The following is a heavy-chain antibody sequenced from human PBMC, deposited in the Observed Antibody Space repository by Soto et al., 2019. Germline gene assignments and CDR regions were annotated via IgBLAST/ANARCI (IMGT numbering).Heavy chain of an antibody. Sequence: GGSLRLSCAASGFSFGNYVMNWVRQAPGKGLEWVSGISDSGGSSSSADSVKGRFTVSRDNSKNTLNLEMNSLRAEDTAIYYCVKDRVPGAYGNYYGMDVWGQGTTVTVSS. D-gene: IGHD5-12*01. CDR1: GFSFGNYV. CDR3: VKDRVPGAYGNYYGMDV. CDR2: ISDSGGSS. V-gene: IGHV3-23*01. J-gene: IGHJ6*02.